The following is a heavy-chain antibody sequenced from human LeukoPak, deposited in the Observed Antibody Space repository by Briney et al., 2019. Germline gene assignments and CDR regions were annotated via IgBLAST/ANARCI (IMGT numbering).Heavy chain of an antibody. CDR1: GFTFGDDA. CDR3: SRGLHDYGDSNYYFDQ. CDR2: IRKKGYGETT. J-gene: IGHJ4*02. V-gene: IGHV3-49*03. Sequence: GGSLRLSCTASGFTFGDDAWSWFRQAPGKGLEWICFIRKKGYGETTDYAPSVRGRFIISRDDAKSIAYLQMNSLKTEDTALYYFSRGLHDYGDSNYYFDQWGRGPLVTVSS. D-gene: IGHD4-17*01.